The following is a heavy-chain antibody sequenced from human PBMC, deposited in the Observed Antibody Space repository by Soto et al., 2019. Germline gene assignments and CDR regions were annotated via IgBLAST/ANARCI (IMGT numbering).Heavy chain of an antibody. J-gene: IGHJ6*02. D-gene: IGHD6-19*01. Sequence: SVKVSCKASGGTFSSYAISWVRQAPGQGLEWMGGIIPIFGTANYAQKFQGRVTITADESTSTAYMELSSLRSEDTAMYYCARLRQWPPYYGMDVWGQGTTVTVSS. V-gene: IGHV1-69*13. CDR2: IIPIFGTA. CDR1: GGTFSSYA. CDR3: ARLRQWPPYYGMDV.